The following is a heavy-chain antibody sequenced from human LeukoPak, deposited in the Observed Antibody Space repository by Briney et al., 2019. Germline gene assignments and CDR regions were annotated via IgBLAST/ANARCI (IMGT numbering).Heavy chain of an antibody. J-gene: IGHJ4*02. CDR1: GFTFSSYD. CDR2: IGTAGDT. Sequence: PGGSLRLSCAASGFTFSSYDMHWVRQATGKGLEWVSAIGTAGDTYYPGSVKGRFTISRENAKNSLYLQMSSLRAGDTAVYYCARGSGHYDSSGYPDYWGQGTLVTVSS. CDR3: ARGSGHYDSSGYPDY. V-gene: IGHV3-13*01. D-gene: IGHD3-22*01.